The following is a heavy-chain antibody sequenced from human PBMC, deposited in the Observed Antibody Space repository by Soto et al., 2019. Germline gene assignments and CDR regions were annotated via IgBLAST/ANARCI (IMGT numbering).Heavy chain of an antibody. J-gene: IGHJ6*02. D-gene: IGHD3-10*01. V-gene: IGHV3-30*18. Sequence: QVQLVESGGGVVQPGRSLRLYCAASGFTFSSYGMHWVRQAPGKWLEWVAVISHDGRNEYYSDSVTGRLTISRDNTKNSLYLQMSILLGEDTAINYCAKDRGYDTMVRGVIAYGMDVCGQGTTVTGSS. CDR3: AKDRGYDTMVRGVIAYGMDV. CDR2: ISHDGRNE. CDR1: GFTFSSYG.